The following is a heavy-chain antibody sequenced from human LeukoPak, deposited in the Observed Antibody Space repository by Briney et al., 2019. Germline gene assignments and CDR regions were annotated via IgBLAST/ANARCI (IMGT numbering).Heavy chain of an antibody. CDR2: IYYSGST. V-gene: IGHV4-39*07. CDR3: AGLTTVTLFDY. CDR1: GGSISSYY. J-gene: IGHJ4*02. D-gene: IGHD4-17*01. Sequence: PSETLSLTCTVSGGSISSYYWGWIRQPPGKGLEWIGSIYYSGSTYYNPSLKSRVTISVDTSKNQFSLKLSSVTAADTAVYYCAGLTTVTLFDYWGQGTLVTVSS.